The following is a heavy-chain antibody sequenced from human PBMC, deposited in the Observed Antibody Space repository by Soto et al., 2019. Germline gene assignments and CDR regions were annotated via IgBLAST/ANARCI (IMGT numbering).Heavy chain of an antibody. D-gene: IGHD5-12*01. Sequence: QVQLVQSGAEVKKPGSSVKVSCKASGGTFSSYAISWVRQAPGQGLEWMGGIIPIFGTANYAQKFQGRVTITADESTSTAYMELSSLRSEDTVVYYCARAYHGGYDYGVYYYYGMDVWGQGTTVTVSS. CDR3: ARAYHGGYDYGVYYYYGMDV. CDR2: IIPIFGTA. V-gene: IGHV1-69*01. J-gene: IGHJ6*02. CDR1: GGTFSSYA.